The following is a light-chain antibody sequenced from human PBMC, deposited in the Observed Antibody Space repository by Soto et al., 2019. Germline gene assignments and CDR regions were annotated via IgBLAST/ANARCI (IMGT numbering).Light chain of an antibody. Sequence: QSALTQPASVSGSPGHSITISCSGTSSDVGGYNYVSCYQQHPGKAPKLMIYDVSNRPSGVSNRFSGSKSGNTASLTISGLQAEDEADYYCSSYISTSTLNVFGTGTKLTVL. CDR2: DVS. CDR3: SSYISTSTLNV. CDR1: SSDVGGYNY. V-gene: IGLV2-14*03. J-gene: IGLJ1*01.